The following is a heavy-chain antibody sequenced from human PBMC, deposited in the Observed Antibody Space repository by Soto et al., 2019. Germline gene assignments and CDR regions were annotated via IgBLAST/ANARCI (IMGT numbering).Heavy chain of an antibody. V-gene: IGHV3-30-3*01. CDR1: GFTFSSYA. CDR2: ISYDGSNK. CDR3: ASPADTIAVATSHYFDY. D-gene: IGHD6-19*01. Sequence: QVQLVESGGGVVQPGRSLRLSCAASGFTFSSYAMHWVRQAPGKGLEWVAVISYDGSNKYYADSVKGRFTISRDNSKNPQILQMNSMRAEDAPVYYCASPADTIAVATSHYFDYWGQGTLVTVSS. J-gene: IGHJ4*02.